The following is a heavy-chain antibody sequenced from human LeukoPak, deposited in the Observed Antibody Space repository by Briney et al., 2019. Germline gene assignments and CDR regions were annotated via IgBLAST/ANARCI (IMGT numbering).Heavy chain of an antibody. CDR1: GDSISGGGYS. V-gene: IGHV4-30-2*01. CDR2: IYHSGST. Sequence: SQTLSLTCAVSGDSISGGGYSWSWIRQPPGKGLEWIGYIYHSGSTHYNPSLKSRVTISVDRSKNQFSLKLSSVTAADTAVYYCARFCSGGSCPFDPWGQGTLVTVSS. J-gene: IGHJ5*02. CDR3: ARFCSGGSCPFDP. D-gene: IGHD2-15*01.